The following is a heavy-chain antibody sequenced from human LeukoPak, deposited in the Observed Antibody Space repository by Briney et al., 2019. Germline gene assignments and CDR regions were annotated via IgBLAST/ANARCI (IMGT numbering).Heavy chain of an antibody. CDR2: LSPNSGDT. D-gene: IGHD4-23*01. V-gene: IGHV1-2*06. Sequence: ASVKVSCKASGYTFTGYHMHWVRQAPGQGPEWMGRLSPNSGDTNYAQKFQGRVTMTRDTSISTAYMELSRLRSDDTAVYYCARAFEATVVTNDYWGQGTLVTVSS. CDR1: GYTFTGYH. J-gene: IGHJ4*02. CDR3: ARAFEATVVTNDY.